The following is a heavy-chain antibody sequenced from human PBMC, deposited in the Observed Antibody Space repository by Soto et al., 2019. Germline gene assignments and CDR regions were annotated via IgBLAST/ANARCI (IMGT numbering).Heavy chain of an antibody. CDR2: INPNSGGT. D-gene: IGHD3-22*01. CDR3: ARGYDSSGYPYYFDY. Sequence: ASVKVSCKASGYTFTGYYMHWVRQAPGQGLEWMGWINPNSGGTNYAQKFQGRVTMTRDTSISTAYMELSRLRSDDTAVYYCARGYDSSGYPYYFDYWGQGTLVTVS. CDR1: GYTFTGYY. V-gene: IGHV1-2*02. J-gene: IGHJ4*02.